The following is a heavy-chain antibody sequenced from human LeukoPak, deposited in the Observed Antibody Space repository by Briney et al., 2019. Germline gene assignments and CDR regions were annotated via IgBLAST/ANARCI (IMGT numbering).Heavy chain of an antibody. J-gene: IGHJ6*02. CDR3: ARLTKTGTAYYYYGMDV. CDR1: GGSISSYY. Sequence: SETLSLTCTVSGGSISSYYWSWIRQPPGKGLERIGYIYYSGSTNYNPSLKSRVTISVDTSKNQFSLKLSSVTAADTAVYYCARLTKTGTAYYYYGMDVWGQGTTVTVSS. D-gene: IGHD1-7*01. V-gene: IGHV4-59*08. CDR2: IYYSGST.